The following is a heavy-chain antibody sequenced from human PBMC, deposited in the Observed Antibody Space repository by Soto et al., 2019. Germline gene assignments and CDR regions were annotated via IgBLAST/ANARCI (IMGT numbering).Heavy chain of an antibody. CDR3: ARDVGANGYYYYGMDV. CDR1: GFTFSSYS. D-gene: IGHD1-26*01. CDR2: ISSSSSYI. J-gene: IGHJ6*02. V-gene: IGHV3-21*01. Sequence: GGSMRLSCAASGFTFSSYSMNWVRQAPGKGLEWVSSISSSSSYIYYADSVKGRFTISRDNAKNSLYLQMNSLRAEDTAVYYCARDVGANGYYYYGMDVWGQGTTVTVSS.